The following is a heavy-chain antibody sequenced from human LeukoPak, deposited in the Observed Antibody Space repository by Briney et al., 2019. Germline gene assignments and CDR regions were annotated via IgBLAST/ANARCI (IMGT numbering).Heavy chain of an antibody. Sequence: PSETLSLTCTVSGGSISSYYWSWIRQPPGKGLKRIGYIYTSGSTNYNPSLKSRVTISVDTSKNHCSLKRSSVTAADTAVYYCARLLRYSSSVGWFDPWGQRTLVTVSS. CDR1: GGSISSYY. CDR2: IYTSGST. V-gene: IGHV4-4*09. J-gene: IGHJ5*02. D-gene: IGHD6-6*01. CDR3: ARLLRYSSSVGWFDP.